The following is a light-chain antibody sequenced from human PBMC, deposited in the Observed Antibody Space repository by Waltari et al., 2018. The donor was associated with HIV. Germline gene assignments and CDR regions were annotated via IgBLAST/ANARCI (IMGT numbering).Light chain of an antibody. Sequence: QSVLTQPPSASGTPGQRVTIPCSGRRSRIDINTVNWYQQRPGTAPKLLIYNNNQRPSGVPDRFSGSKSGTSASLAISGLQSEDEADYFCAAWDDRLSVVFGGGTKLTVL. CDR3: AAWDDRLSVV. CDR2: NNN. J-gene: IGLJ3*02. V-gene: IGLV1-44*01. CDR1: RSRIDINT.